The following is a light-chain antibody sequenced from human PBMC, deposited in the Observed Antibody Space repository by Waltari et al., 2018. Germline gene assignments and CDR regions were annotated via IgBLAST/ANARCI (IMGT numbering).Light chain of an antibody. V-gene: IGKV3D-15*01. CDR3: QQYYEWQT. J-gene: IGKJ1*01. CDR1: ETVPSH. CDR2: DVS. Sequence: EIVMTQSPAVLSVSPGQRATLSCRASETVPSHLAWYQQKPGQAPRLLIYDVSTRAAGIPARFSGSGAETEFTRTVTSLQSEDCAVYYCQQYYEWQTFGPGTKVEIK.